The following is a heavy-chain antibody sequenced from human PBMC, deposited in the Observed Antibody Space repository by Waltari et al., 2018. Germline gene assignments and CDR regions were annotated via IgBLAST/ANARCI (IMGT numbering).Heavy chain of an antibody. V-gene: IGHV3-7*03. J-gene: IGHJ3*02. CDR3: ARSQRHSFEI. Sequence: EVQLVESGGGLVQPGGSLRLSCAASGFPFSIYWMTWVRQAPGEGLEWVANIKEDGTDTYYVDSLKGRFTISKDNAENSLYLQMNSLRVEDTAIYYCARSQRHSFEICGQGTMVTVSS. CDR2: IKEDGTDT. D-gene: IGHD3-3*02. CDR1: GFPFSIYW.